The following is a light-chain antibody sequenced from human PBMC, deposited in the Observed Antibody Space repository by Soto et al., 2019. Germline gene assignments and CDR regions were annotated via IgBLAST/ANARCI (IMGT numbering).Light chain of an antibody. CDR1: SSDVGSYNL. Sequence: QSVLTQPASVSGSPGQSITISCTGTSSDVGSYNLVSWYQQHPGKAPKLMIYEGSKRPSGVSNRFSGSKSGNSASLTISGLQAEDEADYYCCSYAGGNTYVFATGTKVTVL. CDR3: CSYAGGNTYV. V-gene: IGLV2-23*01. J-gene: IGLJ1*01. CDR2: EGS.